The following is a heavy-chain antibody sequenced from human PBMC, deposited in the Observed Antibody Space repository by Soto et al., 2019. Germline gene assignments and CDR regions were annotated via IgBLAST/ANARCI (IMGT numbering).Heavy chain of an antibody. V-gene: IGHV4-34*01. CDR1: GGSFSGYY. D-gene: IGHD6-6*01. CDR2: INHSGST. J-gene: IGHJ4*02. CDR3: ARVSSSSSY. Sequence: LETLSLTCAVYGGSFSGYYWSWIRQPPGKGLEWIGEINHSGSTNYNPSLKSRVTISVDTSKNQFSLKLSSVTAADTAVYYCARVSSSSSYWGQGTLVTVSS.